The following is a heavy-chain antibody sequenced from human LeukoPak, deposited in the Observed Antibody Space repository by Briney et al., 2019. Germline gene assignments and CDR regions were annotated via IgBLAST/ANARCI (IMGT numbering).Heavy chain of an antibody. V-gene: IGHV4-34*01. CDR1: GGSFSGYY. CDR3: ARRGEWTAWNFDY. CDR2: VNHSGTT. D-gene: IGHD3/OR15-3a*01. J-gene: IGHJ4*02. Sequence: SETLSLTCAVNGGSFSGYYWSWIRQSPEQGLVWIGEVNHSGTTISNPSLESRVSMSMDLTRKRFSLGLTSVTAADTAVYYCARRGEWTAWNFDYWAQGSLVTVSS.